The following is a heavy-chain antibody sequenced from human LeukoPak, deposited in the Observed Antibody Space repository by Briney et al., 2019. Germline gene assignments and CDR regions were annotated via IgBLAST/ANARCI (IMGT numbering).Heavy chain of an antibody. J-gene: IGHJ4*02. V-gene: IGHV3-23*01. Sequence: PGGSPRLSCAASGFTFSSHGMSWVRQAPGKGLEWVSTISGSGDYTYYADSVKGRFTISRDNSKNTLYLQMNSLRAEDTAVYYCAKVTYGSGTYGAFDSWGQGTLVTVSS. CDR1: GFTFSSHG. CDR2: ISGSGDYT. D-gene: IGHD3-10*01. CDR3: AKVTYGSGTYGAFDS.